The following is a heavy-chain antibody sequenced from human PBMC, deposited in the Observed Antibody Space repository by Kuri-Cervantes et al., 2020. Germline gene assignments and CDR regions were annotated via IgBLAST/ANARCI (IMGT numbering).Heavy chain of an antibody. J-gene: IGHJ4*02. V-gene: IGHV3-20*04. D-gene: IGHD3-3*01. Sequence: LKISCAASGFTFDDYGMSWVRQAPGKGLEWVSGINWNGGSTGYADSVKGRFTISRDNSKNTLYLQMNSLRAEDTAVYYCAKVGSGYYRFDYWGQGTLVTVSS. CDR1: GFTFDDYG. CDR3: AKVGSGYYRFDY. CDR2: INWNGGST.